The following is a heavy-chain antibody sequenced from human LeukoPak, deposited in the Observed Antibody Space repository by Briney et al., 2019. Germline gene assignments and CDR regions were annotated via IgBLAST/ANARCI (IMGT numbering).Heavy chain of an antibody. CDR3: VRDLGSGWPDY. J-gene: IGHJ4*02. CDR1: GYTFTSYG. CDR2: ISGYNGDT. Sequence: ATVTVSCTTSGYTFTSYGISWVRQAPGQGLEWMGWISGYNGDTNYAQKFQGRVTMTTDTSTSTGYMELRSLRSDDTAVYYCVRDLGSGWPDYWGQGTLVTVSS. D-gene: IGHD6-19*01. V-gene: IGHV1-18*01.